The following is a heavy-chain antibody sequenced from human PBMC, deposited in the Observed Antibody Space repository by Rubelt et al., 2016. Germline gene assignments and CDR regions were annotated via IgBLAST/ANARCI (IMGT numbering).Heavy chain of an antibody. CDR3: ARSDIVATITDY. D-gene: IGHD5-12*01. CDR1: GFTFSSYE. J-gene: IGHJ4*02. CDR2: ISSSGSTI. V-gene: IGHV3-48*03. Sequence: EVQLVESGGGLVQPGGSLRLSCAASGFTFSSYEMNWVRQAPGKGLEWVSYISSSGSTIYYADSGKGRFTISRDNAKNSLYLQMNSLRAEDTAVYYCARSDIVATITDYWGQGTLVTVSS.